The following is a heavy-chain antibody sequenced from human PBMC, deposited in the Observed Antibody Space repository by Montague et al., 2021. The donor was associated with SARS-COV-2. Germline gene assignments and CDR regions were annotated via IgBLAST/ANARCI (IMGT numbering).Heavy chain of an antibody. CDR3: ARGMHYYDSSGYYFDY. V-gene: IGHV4-59*01. CDR2: IYYSGST. Sequence: SETLSLTCTVSGGSISSYYWSWIRQPPGKGLEWIGYIYYSGSTNFNPSLKSRVTISVDTSKNQFSLKLSSVTAADTAVYYCARGMHYYDSSGYYFDYWGQGTLVTVSS. CDR1: GGSISSYY. J-gene: IGHJ4*02. D-gene: IGHD3-22*01.